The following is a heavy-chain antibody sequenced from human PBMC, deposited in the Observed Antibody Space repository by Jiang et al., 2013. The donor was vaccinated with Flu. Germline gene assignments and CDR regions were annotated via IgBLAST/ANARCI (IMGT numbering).Heavy chain of an antibody. CDR3: ARGTKFDP. J-gene: IGHJ5*02. CDR2: INHSGST. Sequence: TLSLTCAVYGGSFSGYYWSWIRQPPGKGLEWIGEINHSGSTNYNPSLKSRVTISVDTSKNQFSLKLSSVTAADTAVYYCARGTKFDPWGQGTLVTVSS. V-gene: IGHV4-34*01. CDR1: GGSFSGYY.